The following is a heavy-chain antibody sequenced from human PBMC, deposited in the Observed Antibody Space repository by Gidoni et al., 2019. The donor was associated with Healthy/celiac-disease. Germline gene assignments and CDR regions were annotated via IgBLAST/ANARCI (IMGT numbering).Heavy chain of an antibody. D-gene: IGHD2-15*01. CDR2: IYSGGST. J-gene: IGHJ4*02. Sequence: EVQLVESGGGLIQPGGSLRLSCAASGFTVSSNYMSWVRQAPGKGLEWVSVIYSGGSTYYADSVKGRFTISRDNSKNTLYLQMNSLRAEDTAVYYCARARLGYCSGGSCYEGYWGQGTLVTVSS. V-gene: IGHV3-53*01. CDR3: ARARLGYCSGGSCYEGY. CDR1: GFTVSSNY.